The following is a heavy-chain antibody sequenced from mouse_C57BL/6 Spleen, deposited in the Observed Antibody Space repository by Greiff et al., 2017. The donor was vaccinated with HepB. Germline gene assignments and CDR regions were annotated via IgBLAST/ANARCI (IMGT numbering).Heavy chain of an antibody. CDR3: AKKGDYDCYAMDY. V-gene: IGHV2-5*01. D-gene: IGHD2-4*01. CDR2: IWRGGST. Sequence: QVQLKESGPGLVQPSQSLSITCTVSGFSLTSYGVHWVRQSPGKGLEWLGVIWRGGSTDYNAAFMSRLSITKDNSKSQVFFKMNSLQADDTAIYYCAKKGDYDCYAMDYWGQGTSVTVSS. J-gene: IGHJ4*01. CDR1: GFSLTSYG.